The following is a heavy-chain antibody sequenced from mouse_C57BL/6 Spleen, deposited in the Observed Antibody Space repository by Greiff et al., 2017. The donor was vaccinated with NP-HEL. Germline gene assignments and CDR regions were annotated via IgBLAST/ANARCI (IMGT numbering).Heavy chain of an antibody. D-gene: IGHD1-1*01. V-gene: IGHV1-64*01. J-gene: IGHJ1*03. CDR3: ASRDYGSSWYFDV. CDR2: IHPNSGST. Sequence: QVHVKQPGAELVKPGASVKLSCKASGYTFTSYWMHWVKQRPGQGLEWIGMIHPNSGSTNYNEKFKSKATLTVDKSSSTAYMQLSSLTSEDSAVYYCASRDYGSSWYFDVWGTGTTVTVSS. CDR1: GYTFTSYW.